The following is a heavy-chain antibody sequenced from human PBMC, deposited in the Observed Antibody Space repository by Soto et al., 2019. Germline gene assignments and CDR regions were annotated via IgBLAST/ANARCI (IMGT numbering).Heavy chain of an antibody. V-gene: IGHV1-18*01. CDR1: GYTFTSYG. CDR3: AMRHDYGDYAAEYYGMDV. Sequence: ASVKVSCKASGYTFTSYGISWVRQAPGQGLEWMGWISAYNGNTNYAQKLQGRVTMTTDTSTSTAYMELRSLRSDDTAVYYCAMRHDYGDYAAEYYGMDVWGQGTTVTVSS. J-gene: IGHJ6*02. CDR2: ISAYNGNT. D-gene: IGHD4-17*01.